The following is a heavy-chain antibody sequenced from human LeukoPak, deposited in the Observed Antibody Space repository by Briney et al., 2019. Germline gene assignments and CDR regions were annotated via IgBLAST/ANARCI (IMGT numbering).Heavy chain of an antibody. CDR1: GFTFRSYA. V-gene: IGHV3-23*01. D-gene: IGHD3-3*01. J-gene: IGHJ3*02. Sequence: PGGSLRLSCDASGFTFRSYAMSWVRQAPGKGLEWVSTISGSDGSTYYADSVNGRFTISRDSSKNTLYLQMNSLRGEDTALYYCAKVTRRYLEYLLRGHDAFDIWGQGTMVTVSS. CDR3: AKVTRRYLEYLLRGHDAFDI. CDR2: ISGSDGST.